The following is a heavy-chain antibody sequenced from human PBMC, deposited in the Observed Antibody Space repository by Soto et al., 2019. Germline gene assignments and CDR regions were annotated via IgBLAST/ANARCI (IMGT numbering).Heavy chain of an antibody. CDR2: SNPSGGST. Sequence: ASVKVSCKASGYTFTSYDMHWVRQAPGQGLEWMGISNPSGGSTSYAQKFQGRVTMTRDTSTSTGYMELSSLRSEDTAVYYCARGGMATIMNDAFAIWGQGTMVTVSS. CDR3: ARGGMATIMNDAFAI. J-gene: IGHJ3*02. D-gene: IGHD5-12*01. V-gene: IGHV1-46*01. CDR1: GYTFTSYD.